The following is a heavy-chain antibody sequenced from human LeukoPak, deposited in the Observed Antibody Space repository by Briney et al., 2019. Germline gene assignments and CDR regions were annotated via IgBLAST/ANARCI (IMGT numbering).Heavy chain of an antibody. J-gene: IGHJ5*02. Sequence: SQTLSLTCTVSGDSISSSYWSWIRPPPGEGLEWLGYILYSRSTYYNPSLKSRVTISVDTSKNQFSLKVNSVTAADTAVDYCARDRRAGQSGYWFDPWGQGTLVTVSA. V-gene: IGHV4-59*01. CDR3: ARDRRAGQSGYWFDP. CDR1: GDSISSSY. CDR2: ILYSRST. D-gene: IGHD3-22*01.